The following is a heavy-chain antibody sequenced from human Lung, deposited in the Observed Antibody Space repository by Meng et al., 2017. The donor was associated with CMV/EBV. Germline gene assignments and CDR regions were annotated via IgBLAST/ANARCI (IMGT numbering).Heavy chain of an antibody. D-gene: IGHD2-2*01. CDR1: GFTFSSYW. J-gene: IGHJ6*02. CDR3: AREGYCSSTSCLYYYYYGMDV. V-gene: IGHV3-74*01. Sequence: GGSXRLXCAASGFTFSSYWMHWVRQAPGKGLVWVSRINSDGSSTSYADSVKGRFTISRDNAKNTLYLQMNSLRAEDTAVYYCAREGYCSSTSCLYYYYYGMDVWXQGTXVTVSS. CDR2: INSDGSST.